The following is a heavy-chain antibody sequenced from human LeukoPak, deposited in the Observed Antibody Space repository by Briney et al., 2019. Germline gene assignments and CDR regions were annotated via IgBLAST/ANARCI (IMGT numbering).Heavy chain of an antibody. CDR2: IKQDGSVK. CDR3: AKDIGKWELPDY. Sequence: GGSLRLSCAASPFSFSSYWMTWVRQAPGKGLEWVANIKQDGSVKYYADSVKGRFTISRDSAKNSLYLQMNSLRAEDTALYYCAKDIGKWELPDYWGQGTLVTVSS. CDR1: PFSFSSYW. J-gene: IGHJ4*02. V-gene: IGHV3-7*03. D-gene: IGHD1-26*01.